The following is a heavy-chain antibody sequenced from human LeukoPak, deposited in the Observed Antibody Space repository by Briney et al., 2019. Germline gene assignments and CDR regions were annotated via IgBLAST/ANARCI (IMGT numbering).Heavy chain of an antibody. V-gene: IGHV3-30*04. J-gene: IGHJ4*02. Sequence: GSLRLSCVASGFTFSRYVIHWVGQAPGKGLEWVAVISKDGSDEYYADSVKGRFTVSRDPSKNSLYLQMNNLRGEDTAVYYCARAAPVRGVTFFDYWGQGTLITVSS. CDR3: ARAAPVRGVTFFDY. CDR1: GFTFSRYV. D-gene: IGHD3-10*01. CDR2: ISKDGSDE.